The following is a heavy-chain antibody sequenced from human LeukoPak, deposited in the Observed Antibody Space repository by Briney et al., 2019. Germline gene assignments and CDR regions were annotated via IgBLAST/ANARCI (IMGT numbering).Heavy chain of an antibody. V-gene: IGHV3-74*01. D-gene: IGHD3-16*01. CDR3: ARDSDVPFDY. CDR1: GFTFSSYW. CDR2: INSDGSST. Sequence: GGSLRLSCAASGFTFSSYWMHWVRQAPGKGLVWVSRINSDGSSTSYADSVRGRFTISRDYAKDSLYLQMNSLRAEDTAVYYCARDSDVPFDYWGQGTLVTVSS. J-gene: IGHJ4*02.